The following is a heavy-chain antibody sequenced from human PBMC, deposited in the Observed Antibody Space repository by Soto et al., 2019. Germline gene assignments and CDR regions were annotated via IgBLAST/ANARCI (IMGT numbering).Heavy chain of an antibody. V-gene: IGHV4-30-2*01. D-gene: IGHD5-18*01. Sequence: PSETLSLTCAVSGGSISSGGYSWSWIRQPPGKGLGWIGYIYHSGSTYYNPSLKSRVTISVDRSKNQFSLKLSSVTAADTAVYYCARGRGYSYGLDPWGQGTLVTVSS. CDR3: ARGRGYSYGLDP. CDR2: IYHSGST. CDR1: GGSISSGGYS. J-gene: IGHJ5*02.